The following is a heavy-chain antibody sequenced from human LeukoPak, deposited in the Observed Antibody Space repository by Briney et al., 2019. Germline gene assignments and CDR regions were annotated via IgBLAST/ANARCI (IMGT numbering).Heavy chain of an antibody. CDR3: ARDVYGLDV. CDR1: GYTFTSYY. V-gene: IGHV1-46*01. Sequence: ASVKVSCKASGYTFTSYYIHWVRQAPGQGLEWMGVINVSGGGTTYAQRFQGRVTMTRDTSTSTVYMELSSLRSDDTAVYYCARDVYGLDVWGQGTTVTVSS. J-gene: IGHJ6*02. CDR2: INVSGGGT.